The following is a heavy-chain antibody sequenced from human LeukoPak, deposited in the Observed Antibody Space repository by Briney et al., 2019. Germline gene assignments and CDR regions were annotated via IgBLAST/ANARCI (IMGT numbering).Heavy chain of an antibody. V-gene: IGHV4-59*08. CDR2: TYHSGST. CDR1: GGSISSYY. Sequence: PSETLSLTCTVSGGSISSYYWSWIRQPPGKALEWIGYTYHSGSTYYNPSLKSRVTISLDTSKNQFSLKLSSVTAADTAVYYCARLSQLPRGYYYYYMDVWGKGTSVTVSS. J-gene: IGHJ6*03. D-gene: IGHD2-2*01. CDR3: ARLSQLPRGYYYYYMDV.